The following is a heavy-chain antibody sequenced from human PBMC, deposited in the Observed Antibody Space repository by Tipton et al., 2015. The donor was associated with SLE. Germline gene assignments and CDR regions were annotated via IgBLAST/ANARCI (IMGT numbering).Heavy chain of an antibody. CDR2: IYSGGST. CDR3: ARAGDSSGWYFPFDY. CDR1: GFTVSSNY. V-gene: IGHV3-66*02. Sequence: GSLRLSCAASGFTVSSNYMSWVRQAPGKGLEWVSVIYSGGSTYYADSVKGRFTISRDNSKNTLYLQMNSLRAEDTAVYHCARAGDSSGWYFPFDYWGQGTLVTVSS. J-gene: IGHJ4*02. D-gene: IGHD6-19*01.